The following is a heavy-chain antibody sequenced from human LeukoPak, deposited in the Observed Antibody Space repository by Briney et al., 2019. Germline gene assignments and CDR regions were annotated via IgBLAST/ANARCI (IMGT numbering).Heavy chain of an antibody. CDR3: ARDPQYAVAGTGWFDP. J-gene: IGHJ5*02. CDR2: INWNGGST. CDR1: GFTFDDYG. V-gene: IGHV3-20*04. Sequence: GGSLRLSCAASGFTFDDYGMSWVRQAPGKGLEWVSGINWNGGSTGYADSVKGRSTISRDNAKNSLYLQMNSLRAEDTALYYCARDPQYAVAGTGWFDPWGQGTLVTVSS. D-gene: IGHD6-19*01.